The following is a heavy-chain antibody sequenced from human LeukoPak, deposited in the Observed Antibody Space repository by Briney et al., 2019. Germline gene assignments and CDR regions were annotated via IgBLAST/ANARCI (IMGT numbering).Heavy chain of an antibody. J-gene: IGHJ4*02. D-gene: IGHD2-2*01. V-gene: IGHV1-18*01. CDR1: GYTFISYG. CDR3: ARIPPGGSSPPDY. CDR2: ISVYNSHT. Sequence: GASVKVSCKASGYTFISYGISWVRQAPGQGLEWMGWISVYNSHTNYAQKVQGRVTMTTDTSTSTAYMELSSLRSEDTAVYYCARIPPGGSSPPDYWGQGTLVTVSS.